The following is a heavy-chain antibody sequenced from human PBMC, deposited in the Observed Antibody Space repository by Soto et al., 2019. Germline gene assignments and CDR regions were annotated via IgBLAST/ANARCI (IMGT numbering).Heavy chain of an antibody. CDR2: IGGRGNSA. V-gene: IGHV3-23*01. J-gene: IGHJ3*01. CDR3: VREGRGSFDF. Sequence: PGGSLRLSCAASGVTFSSYAMHWVRQAPGKGLEWVSVIGGRGNSAYYADSVQGRFTISRDNSKNTLSLQMSSLTADDTAIYYCVREGRGSFDFWGRGTMVTVSS. D-gene: IGHD5-12*01. CDR1: GVTFSSYA.